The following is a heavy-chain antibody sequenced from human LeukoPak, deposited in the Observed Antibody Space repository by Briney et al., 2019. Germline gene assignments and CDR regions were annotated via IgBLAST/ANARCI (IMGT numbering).Heavy chain of an antibody. CDR1: GYTFTSYG. Sequence: ASVKVSCKASGYTFTSYGISWVGQAPGQGPEWMGWISAYNGNTNYAQKLQGRVTMTTDTSTSTAYMELRSLRSDDTAVYYCARDKSVVVPASLDYWGQGTLVTVSS. CDR3: ARDKSVVVPASLDY. CDR2: ISAYNGNT. J-gene: IGHJ4*02. V-gene: IGHV1-18*01. D-gene: IGHD2-2*01.